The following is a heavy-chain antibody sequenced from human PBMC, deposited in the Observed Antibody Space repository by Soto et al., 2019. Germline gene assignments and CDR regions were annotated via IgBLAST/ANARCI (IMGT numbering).Heavy chain of an antibody. CDR3: ARDPLGYCSGGSCPRGGDAFDI. V-gene: IGHV3-23*01. CDR1: GFTFSSYA. J-gene: IGHJ3*02. D-gene: IGHD2-15*01. CDR2: ISGSGGST. Sequence: GGSLRLSCAASGFTFSSYAMSWVRQAPGKGLEWVSAISGSGGSTYYADSVKGRFTISRDNSKNTLYLQMNSLRAEDTAVYYCARDPLGYCSGGSCPRGGDAFDIWGQGTMVTVSS.